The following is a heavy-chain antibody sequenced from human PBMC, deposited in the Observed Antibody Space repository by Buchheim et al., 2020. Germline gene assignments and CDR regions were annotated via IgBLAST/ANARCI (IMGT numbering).Heavy chain of an antibody. CDR3: ARLKGDCSGGSCYSGFYYYYGMDV. V-gene: IGHV4-59*08. D-gene: IGHD2-15*01. J-gene: IGHJ6*02. CDR2: IYYSGST. Sequence: QVQLQESGPGLVKPSETLSLTCTVSGGSISSYYWSWIRQPPGKGLEWIGYIYYSGSTNYNPSLKSRVTISVDTSKNQFFLKLSSVTAADTAVYYCARLKGDCSGGSCYSGFYYYYGMDVWGQGTT. CDR1: GGSISSYY.